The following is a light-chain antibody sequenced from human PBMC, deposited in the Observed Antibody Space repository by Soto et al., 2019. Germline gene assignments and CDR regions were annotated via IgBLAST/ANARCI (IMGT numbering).Light chain of an antibody. J-gene: IGKJ5*01. Sequence: DVQMTQSPSSVSASVVDRVTITFRASQDITSWLAWYQQKPGKAPKLLIYGASSLQRGVPSRFSGSGSGTDFTLTISSLQPEDFATYYCQQANSFPITFGQGTRLEIK. CDR1: QDITSW. V-gene: IGKV1-12*01. CDR2: GAS. CDR3: QQANSFPIT.